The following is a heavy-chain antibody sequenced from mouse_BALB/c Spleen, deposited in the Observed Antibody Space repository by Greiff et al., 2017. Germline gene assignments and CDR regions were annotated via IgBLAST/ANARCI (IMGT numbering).Heavy chain of an antibody. CDR2: IWAGGST. CDR1: GFSLTSYG. CDR3: ARGSSYYGNSWFAY. J-gene: IGHJ3*01. D-gene: IGHD2-10*01. Sequence: QVQLKESGPGLVAPSQSLSITCTVSGFSLTSYGVHWVRQPPGMGLEWLGVIWAGGSTNYNSALMSRLSISKDNSKSQVFLKMNSLQTDDTAMYYCARGSSYYGNSWFAYWGQGTLVTVSA. V-gene: IGHV2-9*02.